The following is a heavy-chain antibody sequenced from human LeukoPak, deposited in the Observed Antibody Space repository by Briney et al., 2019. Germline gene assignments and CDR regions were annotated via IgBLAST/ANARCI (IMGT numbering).Heavy chain of an antibody. V-gene: IGHV4-59*08. Sequence: SQTLSLTCTVSGASIESYYWGWIRQPPGKGLEWIGYTHYSGDINYNPPLKSRLTISVDTSKHEFSLVMTSVTAADTALYCSASQPAATDDFDIWAQGTMVTVSA. CDR1: GASIESYY. CDR3: ASQPAATDDFDI. CDR2: THYSGDI. D-gene: IGHD1-1*01. J-gene: IGHJ3*02.